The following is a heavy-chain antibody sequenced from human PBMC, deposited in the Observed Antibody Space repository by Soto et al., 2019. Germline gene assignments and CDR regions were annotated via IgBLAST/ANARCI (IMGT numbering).Heavy chain of an antibody. V-gene: IGHV3-13*01. CDR2: IGTAGDT. Sequence: HPGGSLRLSCAASGFTFSSYDMHWVRQATGKGLEWVSAIGTAGDTYYPGSVKGRFTISRENAKNSLYLQMNSLRAEDTAVYYCARFPRPRDYDRSGGDYYYYYGMDVWGQGTTVTVSS. J-gene: IGHJ6*02. CDR1: GFTFSSYD. D-gene: IGHD3-22*01. CDR3: ARFPRPRDYDRSGGDYYYYYGMDV.